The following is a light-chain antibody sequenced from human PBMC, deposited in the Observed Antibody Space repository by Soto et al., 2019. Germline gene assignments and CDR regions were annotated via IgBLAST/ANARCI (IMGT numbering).Light chain of an antibody. CDR3: SSYASSSTLLV. J-gene: IGLJ1*01. Sequence: QSVLTQPASVSGSPGQSITISCTGTSSDVGGYNYVSWYQQHPGKAPKLMIYDVSNRPSGVSNRFSGSKSGNTASLTISGLQAEDEANYYCSSYASSSTLLVLGTATKVTVL. CDR2: DVS. V-gene: IGLV2-14*01. CDR1: SSDVGGYNY.